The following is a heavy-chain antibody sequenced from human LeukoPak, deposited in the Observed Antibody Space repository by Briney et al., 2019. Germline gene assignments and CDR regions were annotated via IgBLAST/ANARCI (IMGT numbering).Heavy chain of an antibody. CDR3: ARDRSLKVYYMDV. CDR2: INPITGDT. Sequence: ASVKVSCKASGGTFSSYAISWVRQAPGQGLEWMGWINPITGDTTYAQRFQGRLTMTRDTSISTAYMELSSLRSDDTAVYFCARDRSLKVYYMDVWGRGTTVIISS. J-gene: IGHJ6*03. CDR1: GGTFSSYA. V-gene: IGHV1-2*02.